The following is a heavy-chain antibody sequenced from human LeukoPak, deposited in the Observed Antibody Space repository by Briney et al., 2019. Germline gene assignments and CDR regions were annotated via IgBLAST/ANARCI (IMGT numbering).Heavy chain of an antibody. D-gene: IGHD3-22*01. CDR2: INHSGST. CDR1: GGSFSGYY. Sequence: SETLSLTCAVYGGSFSGYYWSWIRQPPGKGLEWIGEINHSGSTNYNPSLKSRVTISVDTSKNQFSLKLSSVTAADTAVYYCARGIRDYDSSGYYFDYWGQGTLVTASS. V-gene: IGHV4-34*01. J-gene: IGHJ4*02. CDR3: ARGIRDYDSSGYYFDY.